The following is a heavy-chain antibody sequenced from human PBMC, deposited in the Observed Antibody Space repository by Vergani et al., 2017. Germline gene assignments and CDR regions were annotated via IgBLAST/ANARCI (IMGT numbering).Heavy chain of an antibody. D-gene: IGHD6-13*01. V-gene: IGHV1-18*01. Sequence: QVQLVQSGAEVKKPGASVKVSCKASGYTFTSYGISWVRQAPGQGLEWMGWISAYNGNTNYARKLQGRVTMTTDTSTSTAYMELRSLRSDDTAVYYCARALSSSWPKRWVDKYYFDYWGQGTLVTVSS. CDR3: ARALSSSWPKRWVDKYYFDY. J-gene: IGHJ4*02. CDR2: ISAYNGNT. CDR1: GYTFTSYG.